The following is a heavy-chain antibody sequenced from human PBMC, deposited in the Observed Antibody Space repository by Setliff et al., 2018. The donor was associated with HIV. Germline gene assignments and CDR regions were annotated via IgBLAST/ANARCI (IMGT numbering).Heavy chain of an antibody. CDR3: ATIPWGLFDY. D-gene: IGHD7-27*01. CDR2: INHDGSII. Sequence: RLSCADAKFPLSDLWMYWMHWIRQVPGKGLMWVAAINHDGSIIKYADSVKGRFTISRDDAKNTVYLQMNSLRGDDTAVYYCATIPWGLFDYWGQGKLVTVSS. CDR1: KFPLSDLWMYW. J-gene: IGHJ4*02. V-gene: IGHV3-74*03.